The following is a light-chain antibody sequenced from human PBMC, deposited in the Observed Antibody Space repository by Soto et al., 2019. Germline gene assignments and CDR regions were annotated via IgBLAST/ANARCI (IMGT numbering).Light chain of an antibody. V-gene: IGKV1-27*01. CDR2: GAS. J-gene: IGKJ1*01. Sequence: DIQLTQSPSSLSASVGDRVTITCRASQDISNYLAWYQQKPGKVPNLLMYGASALRSGVPSRCSGSGSGTDFTLTISSLQPEDVATYYCQKYNSPPWTFGQGTKVEIK. CDR3: QKYNSPPWT. CDR1: QDISNY.